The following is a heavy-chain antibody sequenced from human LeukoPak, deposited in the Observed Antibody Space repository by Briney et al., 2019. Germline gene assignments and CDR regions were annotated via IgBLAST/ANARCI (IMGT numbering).Heavy chain of an antibody. CDR2: ISYDGSNK. J-gene: IGHJ4*02. D-gene: IGHD1-26*01. Sequence: GGSLRLSCAASGFTFSSYAMSWVRQAPGKGLEWVAVISYDGSNKYYADSVKGRFTISRDNSKNTLYLQMNSLRAEDTAVYYCARDLGYSGSSGGDYWGQGTLVTVSS. CDR3: ARDLGYSGSSGGDY. CDR1: GFTFSSYA. V-gene: IGHV3-30-3*01.